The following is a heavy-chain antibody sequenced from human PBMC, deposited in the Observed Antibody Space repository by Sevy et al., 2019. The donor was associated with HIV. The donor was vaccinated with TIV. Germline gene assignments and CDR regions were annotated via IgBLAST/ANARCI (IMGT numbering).Heavy chain of an antibody. D-gene: IGHD2-8*01. V-gene: IGHV3-23*01. CDR1: GFTFSKYS. CDR3: AREGCTKPHDY. CDR2: LSFGCGEI. Sequence: GESLKISCAASGFTFSKYSMSWVRQPPGKWLEWVSTLSFGCGEINYADSVKGRFTISRDNSKSSGYLQMNNLGPEDTAVYYCAREGCTKPHDYWGQGTLVTVSS. J-gene: IGHJ4*02.